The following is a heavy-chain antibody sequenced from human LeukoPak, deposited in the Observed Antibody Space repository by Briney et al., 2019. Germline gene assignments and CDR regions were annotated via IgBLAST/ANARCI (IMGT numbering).Heavy chain of an antibody. CDR1: GGSISSSNYY. CDR2: IYYSGST. V-gene: IGHV4-39*07. J-gene: IGHJ4*02. D-gene: IGHD4-23*01. Sequence: SETLSLTCTVSGGSISSSNYYWGWTRQPPGKGLEWIGSIYYSGSTYYNPSLKSRVTISVDTSKNQFSLKLSSVTAADTAVYYCASPGGDYWGQGTLVTVSS. CDR3: ASPGGDY.